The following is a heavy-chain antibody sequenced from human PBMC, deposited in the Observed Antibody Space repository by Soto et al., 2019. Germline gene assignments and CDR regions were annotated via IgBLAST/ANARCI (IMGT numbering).Heavy chain of an antibody. Sequence: QEQLVESGGGVVQPGRSLRLSCVASGITFSAYAMHWVRQAPGKGLEWVAGIWYDGSKTYYADSVKGRFTISRDNSRSTLYMQLDSLRADDTAMYFWGRDGERGYNPEDGYHFYGMDGWGQGTTVTVSS. J-gene: IGHJ6*02. D-gene: IGHD5-12*01. CDR3: GRDGERGYNPEDGYHFYGMDG. CDR2: IWYDGSKT. V-gene: IGHV3-33*01. CDR1: GITFSAYA.